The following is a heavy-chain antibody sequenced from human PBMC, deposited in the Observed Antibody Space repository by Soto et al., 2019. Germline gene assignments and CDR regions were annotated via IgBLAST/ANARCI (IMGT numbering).Heavy chain of an antibody. CDR1: GYTFTSYA. Sequence: QVQLVQSGAEEKKPGASVKVSCKASGYTFTSYAMHWVRQAPGQRLEWMGWINAGNGNTKYSQKFQGRVTMTSDTSASTAYMELSSMRSEDTVVYYCARGPRAALDYWGQGTLVTVSS. CDR3: ARGPRAALDY. CDR2: INAGNGNT. V-gene: IGHV1-3*05. J-gene: IGHJ4*02.